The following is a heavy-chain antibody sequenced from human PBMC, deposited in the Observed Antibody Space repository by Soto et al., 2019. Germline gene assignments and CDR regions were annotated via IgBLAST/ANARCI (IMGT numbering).Heavy chain of an antibody. CDR3: ALRSMAVVPEY. D-gene: IGHD3-22*01. CDR1: GDSISTYY. V-gene: IGHV4-59*01. Sequence: QVQLQESGPGLVKPSETLSLPCAVSGDSISTYYCMWIRQPPGKGLESIGYLYYGRTANYKPSLTSRVILSVDTSTNQCSLTLSSMTAADTAVYYCALRSMAVVPEYWGQGTLVTVSS. J-gene: IGHJ4*02. CDR2: LYYGRTA.